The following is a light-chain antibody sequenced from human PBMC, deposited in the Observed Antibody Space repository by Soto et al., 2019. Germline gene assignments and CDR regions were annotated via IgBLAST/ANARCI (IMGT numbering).Light chain of an antibody. V-gene: IGKV3-11*01. J-gene: IGKJ5*01. CDR2: DAS. CDR3: QERSNWPIT. Sequence: GWTKYTDTLSLSPGERATLSCKASQSVSRYLAWYQHKPGQAPRLLIYDASNRATGFPARFSGSGSGTDFTLTISSLEPEDFAVYYCQERSNWPITFGQGRLLEVK. CDR1: QSVSRY.